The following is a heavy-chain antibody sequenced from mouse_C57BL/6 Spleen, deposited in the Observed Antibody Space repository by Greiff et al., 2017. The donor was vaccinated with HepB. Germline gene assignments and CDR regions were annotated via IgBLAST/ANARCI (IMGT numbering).Heavy chain of an antibody. CDR1: GFTFSDYG. J-gene: IGHJ2*01. D-gene: IGHD2-4*01. Sequence: EVHLVESGGGLVKPGGSLKLSCAASGFTFSDYGMHWVRQAPEKGLEWVAYISSGSSTIYYADTVKGRFTISRDNAKNTLFLQMTSLRSEDTAMYYCARTYDYDGGYFDYWGQGTTLTVSS. V-gene: IGHV5-17*01. CDR2: ISSGSSTI. CDR3: ARTYDYDGGYFDY.